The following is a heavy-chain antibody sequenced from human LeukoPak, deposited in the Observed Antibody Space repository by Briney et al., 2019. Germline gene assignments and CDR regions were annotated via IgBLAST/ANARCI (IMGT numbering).Heavy chain of an antibody. D-gene: IGHD1-26*01. CDR2: IYPGDSDT. V-gene: IGHV5-51*01. J-gene: IGHJ4*02. CDR1: GYIFTSYW. CDR3: ARQGGAVGATD. Sequence: GXSRTLSCTGSGYIFTSYWIGWVRQMPGKGLEWMGIIYPGDSDTIYRPSFQVQVTISADKSISTAYLQWSSLKAPDTAMYYCARQGGAVGATDWGQGTLVTVSS.